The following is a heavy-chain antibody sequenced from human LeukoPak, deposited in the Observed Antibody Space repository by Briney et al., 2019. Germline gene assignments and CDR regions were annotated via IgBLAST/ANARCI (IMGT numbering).Heavy chain of an antibody. J-gene: IGHJ4*02. CDR2: INKDGSAK. D-gene: IGHD1-26*01. Sequence: GGSLRLSCAASGFTFSAYWMSWVRQAPGKGLEWVGNINKDGSAKYYVDSVKGRFTMSRDNAKNSLYLQMNSLRAEDTAVYYCARYGYSGTLGSLDSWGQRTL. V-gene: IGHV3-7*01. CDR1: GFTFSAYW. CDR3: ARYGYSGTLGSLDS.